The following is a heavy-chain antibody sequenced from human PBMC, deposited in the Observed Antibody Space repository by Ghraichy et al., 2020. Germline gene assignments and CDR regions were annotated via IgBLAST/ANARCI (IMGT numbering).Heavy chain of an antibody. CDR1: GGFINTNGYY. D-gene: IGHD4-17*01. J-gene: IGHJ4*02. Sequence: SETLSLTCTVSGGFINTNGYYWSWFRQRPGQALQWIAHIYYRGSTYYDPTLQSRLTISIDTSENQFSLTLASVTAADTAIYFCARARIHDDYDPGFDYWGRGTLVTVSS. CDR2: IYYRGST. CDR3: ARARIHDDYDPGFDY. V-gene: IGHV4-39*07.